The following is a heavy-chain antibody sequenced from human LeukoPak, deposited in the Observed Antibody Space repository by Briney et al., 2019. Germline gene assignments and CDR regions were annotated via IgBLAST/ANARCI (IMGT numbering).Heavy chain of an antibody. Sequence: KPGGSLRLSCAASGFTLSNAWMNWVRQAPGKGLEWVSSISSSSSYIYYADSVKGRFTISRDNAKNSLYLQMNSLRAEDTAVYYCARDGGATTLYYFDYWGQGTLVTVSS. CDR3: ARDGGATTLYYFDY. CDR1: GFTLSNAW. V-gene: IGHV3-21*01. CDR2: ISSSSSYI. J-gene: IGHJ4*02. D-gene: IGHD1-26*01.